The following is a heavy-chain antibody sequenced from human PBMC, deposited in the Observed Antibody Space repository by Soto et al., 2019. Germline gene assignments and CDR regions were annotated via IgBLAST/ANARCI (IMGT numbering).Heavy chain of an antibody. J-gene: IGHJ4*02. Sequence: QVELVQSGAEVKNPGASVTVSCKASGEFFTTYGISWVRQAPGQGLEWMGWIGAYSTNTNYAPKFQGRLLLTADTYTTTAHMELRSLSPDDTAVYYCARWAGRVRDYGGPFDYWGQGSLVTVSP. CDR3: ARWAGRVRDYGGPFDY. CDR2: IGAYSTNT. V-gene: IGHV1-18*04. D-gene: IGHD4-17*01. CDR1: GEFFTTYG.